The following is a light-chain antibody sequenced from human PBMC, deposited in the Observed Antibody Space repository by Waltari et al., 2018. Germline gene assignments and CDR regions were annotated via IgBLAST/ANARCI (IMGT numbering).Light chain of an antibody. CDR2: TAS. CDR1: QSVGSW. Sequence: DIQMTQFPSTLSASVGDSVTITCRASQSVGSWLAWYQQKPGKAPKFLIYTASSLESGVPSRFSGSGSGTEFTLTISSLQPDDFAIYYCQQYYSYYSFGQGTKLEIK. J-gene: IGKJ2*03. V-gene: IGKV1-5*03. CDR3: QQYYSYYS.